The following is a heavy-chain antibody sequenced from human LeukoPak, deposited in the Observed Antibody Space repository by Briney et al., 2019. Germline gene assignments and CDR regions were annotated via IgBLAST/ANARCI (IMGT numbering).Heavy chain of an antibody. J-gene: IGHJ4*02. D-gene: IGHD3/OR15-3a*01. Sequence: GASVKVSCKASGYTFTSYDINWVRQAPGQGLEWMGWMNPNSGNTGYAQKFQGRVTITRNTSISTAYMELSSLRSEDTAVYYCARVPLGLGTYYFDYWGQGTLVTVSS. CDR2: MNPNSGNT. CDR3: ARVPLGLGTYYFDY. CDR1: GYTFTSYD. V-gene: IGHV1-8*03.